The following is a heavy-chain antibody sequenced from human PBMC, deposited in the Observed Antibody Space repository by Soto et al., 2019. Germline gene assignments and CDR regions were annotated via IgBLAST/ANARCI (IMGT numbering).Heavy chain of an antibody. J-gene: IGHJ6*02. CDR3: EGGYGMDV. V-gene: IGHV6-1*01. Sequence: SQTLSLTCAISGDSVSTNSAAWNWVRQSPSRGLEWLGRTYYTSKWFNDYAVSVKGRITINPDTSKNQFSLQLNSVTPEDTAVYSCEGGYGMDVWGQGTTVTVSS. CDR1: GDSVSTNSAA. CDR2: TYYTSKWFN. D-gene: IGHD1-26*01.